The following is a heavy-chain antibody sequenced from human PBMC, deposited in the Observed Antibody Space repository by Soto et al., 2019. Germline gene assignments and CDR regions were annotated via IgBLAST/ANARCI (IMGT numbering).Heavy chain of an antibody. V-gene: IGHV1-69*01. D-gene: IGHD3-10*01. CDR3: AREPFGRFDP. Sequence: QMQLVQSGPAVKQPGSSVKVSCKASGDSFGSYAVRWVLRAPGQGLEWMGAIIPVFGTTNYTQKLQGRVTLTADDSTTTAYMELRSLRSDDTAVYYCAREPFGRFDPWGQGTLVTVSS. CDR1: GDSFGSYA. CDR2: IIPVFGTT. J-gene: IGHJ5*02.